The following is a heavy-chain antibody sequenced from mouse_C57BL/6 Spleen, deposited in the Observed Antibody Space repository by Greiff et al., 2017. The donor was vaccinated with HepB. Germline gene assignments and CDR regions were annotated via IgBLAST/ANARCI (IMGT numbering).Heavy chain of an antibody. V-gene: IGHV1-55*01. D-gene: IGHD4-1*01. J-gene: IGHJ3*01. CDR3: ARWGSTGTKAWFAY. CDR1: GYTFTSYW. CDR2: IYPGSGST. Sequence: VKLQQPGAELVKPGASVKMSCKASGYTFTSYWITWVKQRPGQGLEWIGDIYPGSGSTNYNEKFKSKATLTVDTSSSTAYMQLSSLTSEDSAVYYCARWGSTGTKAWFAYWGQGTLVTVSA.